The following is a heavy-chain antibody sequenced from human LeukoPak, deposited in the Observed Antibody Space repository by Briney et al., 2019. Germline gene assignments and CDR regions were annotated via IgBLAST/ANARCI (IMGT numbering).Heavy chain of an antibody. Sequence: TSETLSLTCTVSGGSIRSYWSWIRQPAGKGLEWIGRIYGSGSTDYNPSLKSRVTMSIDTSKNQFSLNLISVTAADTAVYYCARDSGTTGEVKFDPWGQGTLVTVSS. CDR2: IYGSGST. CDR1: GGSIRSY. V-gene: IGHV4-4*07. D-gene: IGHD3-10*01. CDR3: ARDSGTTGEVKFDP. J-gene: IGHJ5*02.